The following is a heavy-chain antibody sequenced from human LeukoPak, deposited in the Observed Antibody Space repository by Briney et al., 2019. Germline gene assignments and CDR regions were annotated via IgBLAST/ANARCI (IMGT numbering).Heavy chain of an antibody. CDR2: IYHTGST. V-gene: IGHV4-30-2*01. J-gene: IGHJ4*02. D-gene: IGHD5-12*01. CDR1: GGPINNDDYS. Sequence: SETLSLTCAVSGGPINNDDYSWSWIRQPPGKGLEWIGYIYHTGSTYYNPSLKSRVTMSVDRSKNQFSLNLSSVTAADTAVYYCARALSSGYDLSYFDYWGQGTLVTVSS. CDR3: ARALSSGYDLSYFDY.